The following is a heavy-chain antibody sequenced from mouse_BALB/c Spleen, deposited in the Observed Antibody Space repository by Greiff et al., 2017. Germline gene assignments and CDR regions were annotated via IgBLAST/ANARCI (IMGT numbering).Heavy chain of an antibody. J-gene: IGHJ4*01. CDR2: IWSGGNT. CDR3: ARSPGDYAMDY. Sequence: VKLEESGPGLVQPSQSLSITCTVSGFSLTSYGVHWVRQSPGKGLEWLGVIWSGGNTDYNAAFISRLSISKDNSKSQVFFKMNSLQANDTAIYYCARSPGDYAMDYWGQGTSVTVSS. V-gene: IGHV2-2*02. CDR1: GFSLTSYG.